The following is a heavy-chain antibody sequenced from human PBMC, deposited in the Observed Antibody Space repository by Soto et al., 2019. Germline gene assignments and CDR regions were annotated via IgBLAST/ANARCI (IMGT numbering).Heavy chain of an antibody. V-gene: IGHV4-4*02. D-gene: IGHD3-3*01. CDR3: ARAGSYTPGFDC. Sequence: QLQESGPGLVEPSGTLSLAGGVSGGSLSSADWWSWVRRPPGKGLEWIGEISRGGTTVYNPSLKSRVSMSLDTSKNHFSLKVTSMTAADTALYYCARAGSYTPGFDCWGQGTLVTVSS. J-gene: IGHJ4*02. CDR1: GGSLSSADW. CDR2: ISRGGTT.